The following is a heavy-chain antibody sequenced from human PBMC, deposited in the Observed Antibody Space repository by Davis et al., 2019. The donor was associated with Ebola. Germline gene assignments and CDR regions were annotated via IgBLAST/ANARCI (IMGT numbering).Heavy chain of an antibody. Sequence: GGSLRLSCAASGFTFDNFWMSWIRQAPGKGLEWVSYISSSGSTIYYADSVKGRFIISRDNAKNTLYLQMNSLRAEDTAVYYCAGPSSSGRTTDYWGQGALVTVSS. CDR1: GFTFDNFW. CDR3: AGPSSSGRTTDY. CDR2: ISSSGSTI. V-gene: IGHV3-11*04. J-gene: IGHJ4*02. D-gene: IGHD6-19*01.